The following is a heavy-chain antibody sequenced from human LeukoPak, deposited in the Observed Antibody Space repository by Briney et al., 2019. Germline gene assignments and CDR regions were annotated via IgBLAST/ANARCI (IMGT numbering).Heavy chain of an antibody. CDR3: ARARAIAVVVAAPYDY. Sequence: GGSLRLSCAASGFTFDGYGMGWVRQVPGKGLEWVSGITWNGGSTGYPDSVKGRFTISRDNAKSSLNLQMNSLRAEDTAFYYCARARAIAVVVAAPYDYWGQGTLVTVSS. D-gene: IGHD2-15*01. CDR1: GFTFDGYG. V-gene: IGHV3-20*04. CDR2: ITWNGGST. J-gene: IGHJ4*02.